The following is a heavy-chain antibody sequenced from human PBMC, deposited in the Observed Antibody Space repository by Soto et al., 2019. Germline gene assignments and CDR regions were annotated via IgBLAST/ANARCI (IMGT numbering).Heavy chain of an antibody. CDR2: IIPIFGTA. CDR1: GGTFSSYA. V-gene: IGHV1-69*13. Sequence: GASVKVSCKASGGTFSSYAISWVRQAPGQGREWMGGIIPIFGTANYAQKFQGRVTITADESTSTAYMELSSLRSEDTAVYYCARAHYYDSSGYYGAFDYWGQGTLVTVSS. D-gene: IGHD3-22*01. J-gene: IGHJ4*02. CDR3: ARAHYYDSSGYYGAFDY.